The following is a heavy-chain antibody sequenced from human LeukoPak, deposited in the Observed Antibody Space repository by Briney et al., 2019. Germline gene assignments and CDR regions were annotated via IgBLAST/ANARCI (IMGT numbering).Heavy chain of an antibody. Sequence: GGSLRLSCAASGFTFSNYGMHWVRQAPGKGLEWVAVISYDGSNKYYAASVKGRFTISRDNSKNTLYLQMNSLRAEDTAVYYCAKANIKRVVVAGTGYWGQGTLVTVSS. CDR1: GFTFSNYG. V-gene: IGHV3-30*18. J-gene: IGHJ4*02. CDR3: AKANIKRVVVAGTGY. D-gene: IGHD6-19*01. CDR2: ISYDGSNK.